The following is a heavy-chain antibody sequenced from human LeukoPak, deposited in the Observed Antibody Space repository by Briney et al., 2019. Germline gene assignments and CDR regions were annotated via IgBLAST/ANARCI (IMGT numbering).Heavy chain of an antibody. CDR3: ARDLMDTPMWEFDY. D-gene: IGHD5-18*01. Sequence: GASVKVSCKASGYSFTGYRLHWVRQAPGQGPQWTGWINPNSGDTKYTQKFQGRVTFTRDTSISTAYMELRRLRSDDTAVYYCARDLMDTPMWEFDYWGQGTPVTVSS. CDR1: GYSFTGYR. J-gene: IGHJ4*02. V-gene: IGHV1-2*02. CDR2: INPNSGDT.